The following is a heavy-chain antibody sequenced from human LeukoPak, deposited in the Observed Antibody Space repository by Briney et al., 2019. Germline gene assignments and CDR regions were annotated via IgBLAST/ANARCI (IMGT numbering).Heavy chain of an antibody. Sequence: GGSLRLSCAASGFTFSGFGMNWVRQAPGKGLEWVSYISTSSTIYYADSVKGRFTVSRDNAKNSLYLQMNSLTAEDTAVYYCARIQFDFWSGFNGMDVWGQGTTVTVSS. CDR1: GFTFSGFG. CDR2: ISTSSTI. D-gene: IGHD3-3*01. J-gene: IGHJ6*02. V-gene: IGHV3-48*01. CDR3: ARIQFDFWSGFNGMDV.